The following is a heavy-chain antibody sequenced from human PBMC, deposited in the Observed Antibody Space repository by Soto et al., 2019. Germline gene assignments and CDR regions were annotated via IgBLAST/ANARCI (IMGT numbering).Heavy chain of an antibody. Sequence: QVQLQESGPGLVKPSQTLSLTCTVSGGSISCGDYYGSWIRQPPGKGLDWIGYIYYNGSTYYSPYFDRPITISEDTNKNQCTRKLSSVTAADAAEYFCAQGGCWYTFYGYWGQGTLVTVYS. CDR3: AQGGCWYTFYGY. J-gene: IGHJ4*02. D-gene: IGHD6-13*01. CDR2: IYYNGST. CDR1: GGSISCGDYY. V-gene: IGHV4-30-4*01.